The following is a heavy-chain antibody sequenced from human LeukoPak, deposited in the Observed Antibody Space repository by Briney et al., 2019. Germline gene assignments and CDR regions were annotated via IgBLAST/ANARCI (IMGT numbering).Heavy chain of an antibody. J-gene: IGHJ4*02. V-gene: IGHV3-21*01. CDR2: ISSSSIYI. CDR1: GFTFSSYS. D-gene: IGHD4-17*01. CDR3: AREGGKVTTGDY. Sequence: PGGSLRLSCAAPGFTFSSYSFHWVRQAPGKGLEWVSSISSSSIYIYYADSVKGRFTISRDNAKNSLYLQMNSLRAEDTAVYYCAREGGKVTTGDYWGQGTLVTVSS.